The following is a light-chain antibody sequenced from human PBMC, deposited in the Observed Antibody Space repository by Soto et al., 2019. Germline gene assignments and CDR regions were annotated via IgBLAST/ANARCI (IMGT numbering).Light chain of an antibody. Sequence: DIHMTQSPSTLSGSVGDRVTITCRASQTISSWLAWYQQKPGKAPKLLIYKASTLKSGVPSRFSGSGSETQFTLTISSLQPEDFATYYCQQHYTYTWTFGQGTKVDI. CDR2: KAS. J-gene: IGKJ1*01. CDR3: QQHYTYTWT. V-gene: IGKV1-5*03. CDR1: QTISSW.